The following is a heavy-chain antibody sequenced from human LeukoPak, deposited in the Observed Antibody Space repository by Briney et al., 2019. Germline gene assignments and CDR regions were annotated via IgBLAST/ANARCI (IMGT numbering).Heavy chain of an antibody. CDR1: GGSISSSSYY. J-gene: IGHJ6*03. V-gene: IGHV4-39*07. CDR3: ARDASHRYYYYMDV. Sequence: SETLSLTCTVSGGSISSSSYYWGWIRQPPGKGLEWIGSIYYSGSTYYNPSLKSRVTISVDTSKNQFSLKLSSVTAADTAVYYCARDASHRYYYYMDVWGKGTTVTVSS. CDR2: IYYSGST.